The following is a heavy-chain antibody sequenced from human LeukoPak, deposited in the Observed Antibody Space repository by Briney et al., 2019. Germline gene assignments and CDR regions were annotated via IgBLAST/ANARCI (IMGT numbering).Heavy chain of an antibody. CDR3: ARTDYHGSGSFYDSWFDP. CDR1: GGSISSYY. J-gene: IGHJ5*02. Sequence: PSETLSLTCTVSGGSISSYYWSWIRQPPGKGLEWIGYIYYSGSTNYNPSLKSRVTISVDTSKNQFFLKLSSVTAADTAVYYCARTDYHGSGSFYDSWFDPWGQGTLVTVSS. CDR2: IYYSGST. D-gene: IGHD3-10*01. V-gene: IGHV4-59*01.